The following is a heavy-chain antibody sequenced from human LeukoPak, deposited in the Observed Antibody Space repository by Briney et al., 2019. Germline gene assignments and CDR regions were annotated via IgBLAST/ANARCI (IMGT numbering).Heavy chain of an antibody. V-gene: IGHV4-4*02. D-gene: IGHD3-22*01. CDR3: AREGGYFRPLDY. CDR1: GGSISTTNW. CDR2: VHLDGRT. J-gene: IGHJ4*02. Sequence: SGTLSLICGVSGGSISTTNWWTWVRQPPGKGLEWIGEVHLDGRTNYNPSLESRVTMSEDLSENHMSLKLTSVTAADTAVYYCAREGGYFRPLDYMGQGTLVTVSS.